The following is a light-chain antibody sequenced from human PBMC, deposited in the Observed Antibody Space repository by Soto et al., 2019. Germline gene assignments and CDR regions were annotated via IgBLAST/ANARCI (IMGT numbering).Light chain of an antibody. CDR3: QQRSNWIT. J-gene: IGKJ5*01. V-gene: IGKV3-11*01. CDR1: QSVSSY. Sequence: DNVFTQSPATLSLSPEERATLSCRASQSVSSYLAWYQQKPGQAPRLLIYDASNRATGIPARFSGSGSGTDFTLTISSLEPEDFAVYYCQQRSNWITFGQGTRLEIK. CDR2: DAS.